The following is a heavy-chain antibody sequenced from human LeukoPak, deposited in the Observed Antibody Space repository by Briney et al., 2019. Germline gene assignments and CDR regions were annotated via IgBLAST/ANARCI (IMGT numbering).Heavy chain of an antibody. Sequence: ASVKVSCKASGYTFTSYDINWVRQATGQGLEWMGWMNPNSGNTGYAQKFQGRVTITADKSTSTAYMELSSLRSEDTAVYYCARAPPSTVVTPIYYYYMDVWGKGTTVTVSS. CDR3: ARAPPSTVVTPIYYYYMDV. CDR2: MNPNSGNT. J-gene: IGHJ6*03. D-gene: IGHD4-23*01. V-gene: IGHV1-8*01. CDR1: GYTFTSYD.